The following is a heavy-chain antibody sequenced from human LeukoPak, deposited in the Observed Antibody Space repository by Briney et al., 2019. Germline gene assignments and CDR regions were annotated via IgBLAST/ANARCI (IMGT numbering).Heavy chain of an antibody. D-gene: IGHD5-24*01. V-gene: IGHV4-59*01. CDR2: IYYSGST. CDR1: GGSISSYY. CDR3: ARERRDGYNRALDY. J-gene: IGHJ4*02. Sequence: SETLSLTCTVCGGSISSYYWSWSRQPPGKGLEWIGYIYYSGSTNYNPSLKSRVTISVDTSKNQFSLKLSSVTAADTAVYYCARERRDGYNRALDYRGQGTLVTVSS.